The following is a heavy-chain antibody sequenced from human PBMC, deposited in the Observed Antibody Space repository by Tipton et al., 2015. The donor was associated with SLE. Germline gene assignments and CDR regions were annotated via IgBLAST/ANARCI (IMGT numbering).Heavy chain of an antibody. V-gene: IGHV1-69*01. D-gene: IGHD6-6*01. CDR1: GDTSSSFG. J-gene: IGHJ4*02. CDR3: ARFARASRRNYYFDY. CDR2: IIPFFGTP. Sequence: QAQLVQSGAEVKKPGSSVKVSCKASGDTSSSFGISWVRQAPGQGLEWMGGIIPFFGTPYYTQQFQGRVTITADESSNAAYMELSSLRSDDTAVYYCARFARASRRNYYFDYWGQGTLVTVSS.